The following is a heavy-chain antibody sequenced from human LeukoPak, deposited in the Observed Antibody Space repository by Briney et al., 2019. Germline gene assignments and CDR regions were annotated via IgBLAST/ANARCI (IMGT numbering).Heavy chain of an antibody. D-gene: IGHD5-18*01. V-gene: IGHV3-33*06. J-gene: IGHJ1*01. CDR2: IWYDGSNK. CDR3: AKDRDEYSLEYFQH. Sequence: GGSLRLSCAASGFTFSSYGMHWVRQAPGEGLEWVAVIWYDGSNKYYADSVKGRFTISRDNSKNTLYLQMSSLRAEDTAVYYCAKDRDEYSLEYFQHWGQGTLVTVSS. CDR1: GFTFSSYG.